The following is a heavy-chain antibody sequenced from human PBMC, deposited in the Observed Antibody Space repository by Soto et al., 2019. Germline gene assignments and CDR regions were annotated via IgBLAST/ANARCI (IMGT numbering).Heavy chain of an antibody. V-gene: IGHV3-74*01. J-gene: IGHJ6*02. CDR1: GFTFSSYW. CDR3: ARDRGVAAAGNYYYYYGMDV. D-gene: IGHD6-13*01. CDR2: INSDGSST. Sequence: GGSLRLSCAASGFTFSSYWMHWVRQAPGKGLVWVSRINSDGSSTSYADSVKGRFTISRDNAKNTLYPQMNSLRAEDTAVYYCARDRGVAAAGNYYYYYGMDVWGQGTRVTVSS.